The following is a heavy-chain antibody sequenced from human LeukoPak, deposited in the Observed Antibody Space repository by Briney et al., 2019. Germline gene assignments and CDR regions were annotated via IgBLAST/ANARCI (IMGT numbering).Heavy chain of an antibody. D-gene: IGHD6-13*01. J-gene: IGHJ4*02. CDR2: ISNDGSKI. CDR3: AQDRGGQQQLIQGFAY. CDR1: GFTFSNYG. V-gene: IGHV3-30*19. Sequence: PGRSLRLSCAASGFTFSNYGMHWVRQAPGKGLEWVAVISNDGSKIYYTDSVKGRFTISRDNPKNTLYLQMNSLGTEDTAVYYCAQDRGGQQQLIQGFAYWGQGTLVTVSS.